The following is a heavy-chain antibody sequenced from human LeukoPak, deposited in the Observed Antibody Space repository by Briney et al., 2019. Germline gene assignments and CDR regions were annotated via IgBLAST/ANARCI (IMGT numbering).Heavy chain of an antibody. D-gene: IGHD6-6*01. CDR3: ARGGSSSLWFDP. Sequence: SVKVSCKASGGTFSSYAISWVRQAPGQGLEWMGGIIPIFGTANYAQKFQGRVTITADESTSTAYMELSSLRSEDTAVYYCARGGSSSLWFDPWGQGTLVTVSS. V-gene: IGHV1-69*13. J-gene: IGHJ5*02. CDR1: GGTFSSYA. CDR2: IIPIFGTA.